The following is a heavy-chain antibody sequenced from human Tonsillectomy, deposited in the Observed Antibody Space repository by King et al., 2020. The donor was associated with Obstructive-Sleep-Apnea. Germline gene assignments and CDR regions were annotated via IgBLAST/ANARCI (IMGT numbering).Heavy chain of an antibody. CDR3: ARVKALVVVPAEEGGMDV. J-gene: IGHJ6*02. V-gene: IGHV1-69*10. CDR2: IIPSLGIA. D-gene: IGHD2-21*02. Sequence: QLVQSGADVKKPGSSVRVSCKTSGGTFSNYAINWVRQAPGQGLEWMGGIIPSLGIANYAQKFQDRVTITADKSTSTAYMEMSSLRSDDTAVYYCARVKALVVVPAEEGGMDVWGQGTTLTVFS. CDR1: GGTFSNYA.